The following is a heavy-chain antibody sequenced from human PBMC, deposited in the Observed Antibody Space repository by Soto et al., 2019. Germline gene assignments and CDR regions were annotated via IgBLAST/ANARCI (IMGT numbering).Heavy chain of an antibody. V-gene: IGHV3-23*01. CDR1: GFTFSTYG. CDR3: AKESWVGGTSFDY. Sequence: EVQLLESGGGLVQPGGSLRLSCAASGFTFSTYGMTWVRQAPGKGLEWVSAINGRGGTYYADSVKGRFSISRDNSKNTLYIQINSLRAEDPAVYYCAKESWVGGTSFDYWGQGSLVTVFS. CDR2: INGRGGT. J-gene: IGHJ4*02. D-gene: IGHD1-26*01.